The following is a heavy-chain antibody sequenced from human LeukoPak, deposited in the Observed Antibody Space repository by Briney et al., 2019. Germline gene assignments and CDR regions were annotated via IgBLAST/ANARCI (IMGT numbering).Heavy chain of an antibody. V-gene: IGHV1-2*02. D-gene: IGHD1-26*01. J-gene: IGHJ4*02. CDR1: GYTFTGYY. CDR2: INPNSGGT. Sequence: APVKVSCKASGYTFTGYYMHWVRQAPGQGLEWMGWINPNSGGTNYAQKFQGRVTMTRDTSISTAYMELSRLRSDDTAVYYCARDELLGLAYFDYWGQGTLVTVFS. CDR3: ARDELLGLAYFDY.